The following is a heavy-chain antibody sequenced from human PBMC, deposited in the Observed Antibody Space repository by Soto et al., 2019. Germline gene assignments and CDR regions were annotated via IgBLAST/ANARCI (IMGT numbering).Heavy chain of an antibody. D-gene: IGHD3-10*01. CDR3: ARAMVRGKNYYGVDV. J-gene: IGHJ6*02. V-gene: IGHV5-51*03. CDR2: IYPGDSDT. CDR1: GYSFTSYW. Sequence: EVQLVQSGAEVKKPGESLKISCKGSGYSFTSYWIGWVRQMPGKGLEWMGIIYPGDSDTRYSPSFQGQVTISADKSIRTAYLQWSSLKASDTAVYYCARAMVRGKNYYGVDVWGQGTTVTVSS.